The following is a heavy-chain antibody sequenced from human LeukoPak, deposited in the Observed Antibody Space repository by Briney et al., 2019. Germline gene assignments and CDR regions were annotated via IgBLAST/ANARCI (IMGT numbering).Heavy chain of an antibody. Sequence: GGSLRLSCTASGFTFGDYAMSWFRQAPGEGLEWGGFIRSKAHGGTTEYAASVKGRFTISRDDSKSIAYLQMDSLKTEDTAVYYCTRAGRYCSGGSCYSFYWGQGTLVTVSS. D-gene: IGHD2-15*01. CDR3: TRAGRYCSGGSCYSFY. J-gene: IGHJ4*02. CDR2: IRSKAHGGTT. V-gene: IGHV3-49*03. CDR1: GFTFGDYA.